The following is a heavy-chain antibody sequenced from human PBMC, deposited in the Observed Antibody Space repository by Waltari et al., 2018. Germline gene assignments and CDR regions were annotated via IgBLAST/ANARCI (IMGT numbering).Heavy chain of an antibody. J-gene: IGHJ4*02. CDR1: GFTFSSYW. Sequence: EVQLVESGGGLVQPGGSLRLSCAASGFTFSSYWMYWVRQAPGKGVVWVSHIKSDGSITIYADSVKGRFTISRDNAKNTLYLQMNSLRVEDTAVYYCARDGGNKGFDYWGQGTLVTVSS. V-gene: IGHV3-74*01. CDR2: IKSDGSIT. CDR3: ARDGGNKGFDY. D-gene: IGHD3-16*01.